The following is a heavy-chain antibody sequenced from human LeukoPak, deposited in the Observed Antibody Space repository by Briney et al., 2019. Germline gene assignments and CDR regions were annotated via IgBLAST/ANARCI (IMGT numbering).Heavy chain of an antibody. CDR1: GFTVSSNY. D-gene: IGHD3-10*01. J-gene: IGHJ6*03. CDR3: ARGEGGSGNDYYYYMDV. Sequence: PGGSLRLSCAASGFTVSSNYMSWVRQAPGKGLEWVSAISGSGGSTYYADAVKGRFTISRDNSKNSLYLQMNSLRAEDTAVYYCARGEGGSGNDYYYYMDVWGKGTTVTVSS. CDR2: ISGSGGST. V-gene: IGHV3-23*01.